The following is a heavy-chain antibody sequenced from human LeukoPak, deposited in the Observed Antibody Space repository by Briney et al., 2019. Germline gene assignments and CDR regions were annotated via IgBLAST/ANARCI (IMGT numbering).Heavy chain of an antibody. CDR3: ARVSKSGFDS. Sequence: SVKGRFTISRDNAKNSLYLQMNSLRGDDTAVYFCARVSKSGFDSWGQGTLVTVSS. J-gene: IGHJ4*02. D-gene: IGHD5/OR15-5a*01. V-gene: IGHV3-11*05.